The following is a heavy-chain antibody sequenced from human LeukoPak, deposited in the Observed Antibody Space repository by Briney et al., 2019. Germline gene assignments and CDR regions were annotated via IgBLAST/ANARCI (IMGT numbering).Heavy chain of an antibody. J-gene: IGHJ4*02. D-gene: IGHD1-26*01. Sequence: GSLRLSCAASGFTFSSYGMHWVRQAPGKGLEWVAVISYGGSHKNCADSVKGRFTISRDNSKNTLYLQMNSLRAEDTAVYYCAKDRTGGSYEFDYWGQGTLVTVSS. CDR2: ISYGGSHK. V-gene: IGHV3-30*18. CDR1: GFTFSSYG. CDR3: AKDRTGGSYEFDY.